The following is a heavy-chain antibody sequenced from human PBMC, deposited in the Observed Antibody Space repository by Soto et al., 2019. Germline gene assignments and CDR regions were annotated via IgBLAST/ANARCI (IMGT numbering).Heavy chain of an antibody. CDR3: AKDRATVGWFDP. D-gene: IGHD4-4*01. CDR2: ISGSGGST. V-gene: IGHV3-23*01. CDR1: GFTLSSYA. J-gene: IGHJ5*02. Sequence: GGSLRLSCAASGFTLSSYAMSWVLKAPGKGLEWVSAISGSGGSTYYADSVKGRFTISRDNSKNTLYLQMNSLRAEDTAVYYCAKDRATVGWFDPWGQGTLVTVSS.